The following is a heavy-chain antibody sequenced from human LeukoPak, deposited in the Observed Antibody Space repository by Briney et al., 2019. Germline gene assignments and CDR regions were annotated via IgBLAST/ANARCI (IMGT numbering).Heavy chain of an antibody. Sequence: GGSLRLSCAASGFTLSSYAMSWVRQAPGKGLEWVSAISDTGNTYHADSVKGRFTISRDSSKNTLFLQMNRLRPEHAAVYYCAKAPVTTCRGAFCYPFDYWGLGTLVTVPS. CDR2: ISDTGNT. CDR1: GFTLSSYA. CDR3: AKAPVTTCRGAFCYPFDY. J-gene: IGHJ4*02. D-gene: IGHD2-15*01. V-gene: IGHV3-23*01.